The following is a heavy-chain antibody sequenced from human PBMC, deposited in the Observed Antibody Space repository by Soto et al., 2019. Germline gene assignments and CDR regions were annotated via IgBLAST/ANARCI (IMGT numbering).Heavy chain of an antibody. CDR2: IQPDGSEK. J-gene: IGHJ5*02. V-gene: IGHV3-7*03. CDR3: APVSWGNPES. Sequence: EVQLVESGGGSVQPGGSLRLSCAASRFVFSDYWMTWVRQAPGKGLEWVATIQPDGSEKYYVDSVKGRFTISRDNAKSSLYLQMNSLRAEDTAMYYCAPVSWGNPESWGRGTLITVSS. D-gene: IGHD3-16*01. CDR1: RFVFSDYW.